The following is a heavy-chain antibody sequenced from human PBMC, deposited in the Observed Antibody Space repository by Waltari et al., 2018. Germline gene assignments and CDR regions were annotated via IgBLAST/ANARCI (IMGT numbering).Heavy chain of an antibody. J-gene: IGHJ4*02. V-gene: IGHV4-4*07. CDR3: AGGARRQLEMLY. CDR2: IYGSGGGT. Sequence: QVQLQESGPGLVRPSETLSLTCAVSGGSISSNYWSWIRQPPGKGLEWIGRIYGSGGGTEYNPPLKIRVTISTDTAKNQFSLKLSSVTAADTAVYYCAGGARRQLEMLYWGQGVLVTVSS. CDR1: GGSISSNY. D-gene: IGHD6-13*01.